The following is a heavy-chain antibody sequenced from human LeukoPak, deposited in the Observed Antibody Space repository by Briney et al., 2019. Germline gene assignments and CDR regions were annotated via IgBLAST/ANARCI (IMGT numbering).Heavy chain of an antibody. J-gene: IGHJ5*02. D-gene: IGHD6-13*01. V-gene: IGHV4-39*01. Sequence: SETLSLTCTVSGGSITSSSYYWGWIRQPPGKGLEWIGSIYYSGSTYYNPSLKSRVTISVDTSKNQFSLKLSSVTAADTAVYYCARRTIAAVASFWFDPWGQGTLVTVSS. CDR2: IYYSGST. CDR3: ARRTIAAVASFWFDP. CDR1: GGSITSSSYY.